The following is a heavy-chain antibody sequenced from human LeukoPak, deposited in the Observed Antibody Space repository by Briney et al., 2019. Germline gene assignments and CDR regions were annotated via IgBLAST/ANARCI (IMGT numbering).Heavy chain of an antibody. CDR3: ARGEWLALDY. Sequence: GGSLRLSCAASGFTFSNYAMHWIRQAPGKGLEWVAVISYDGSNKYYADSVQGRFTISRDNSKNTLYLQMNSLRAEDTAVYYCARGEWLALDYWGQGTLVTVSS. V-gene: IGHV3-30*04. CDR1: GFTFSNYA. J-gene: IGHJ4*02. CDR2: ISYDGSNK. D-gene: IGHD6-19*01.